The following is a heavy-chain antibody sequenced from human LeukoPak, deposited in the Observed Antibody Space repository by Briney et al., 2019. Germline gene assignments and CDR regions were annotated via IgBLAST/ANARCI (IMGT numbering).Heavy chain of an antibody. CDR3: ATYKNWVAGDV. Sequence: GGSLRLSSVASGFSFSDSWMSWVRQAPGKGPEWVANIKKDGSEEHYVDSVKGRFTVSRDNARNSLFLQMNSLRVEDTAVYYCATYKNWVAGDVWGQGTTVSVSS. CDR1: GFSFSDSW. J-gene: IGHJ6*02. CDR2: IKKDGSEE. D-gene: IGHD7-27*01. V-gene: IGHV3-7*01.